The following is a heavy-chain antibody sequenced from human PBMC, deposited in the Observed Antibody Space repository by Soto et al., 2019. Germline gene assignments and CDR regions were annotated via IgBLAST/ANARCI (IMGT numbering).Heavy chain of an antibody. Sequence: PSETLSLTCTVSGGSISSYYWSWIRQPPGKGLEWIGYIYYSGSTNYNPSLKSRVTISVDTSKNQFSLKLSSVTAADTAVYYCARQVVATPRAHKWFDPWGQGTLVTVSS. CDR3: ARQVVATPRAHKWFDP. CDR1: GGSISSYY. D-gene: IGHD2-2*01. V-gene: IGHV4-59*08. J-gene: IGHJ5*02. CDR2: IYYSGST.